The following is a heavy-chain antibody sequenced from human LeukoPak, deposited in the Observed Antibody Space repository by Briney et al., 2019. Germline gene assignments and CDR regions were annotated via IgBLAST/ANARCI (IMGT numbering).Heavy chain of an antibody. CDR3: AGGSGWLIDY. CDR1: GFTFSSFW. V-gene: IGHV3-7*03. CDR2: IEGDGSEK. J-gene: IGHJ4*02. Sequence: GGSLSLSCAASGFTFSSFWMNWVRHTPGKGLEWVANIEGDGSEKNYMDSVKGRFTISRDNAKKSLHLQMNSLRAEDTGVYYCAGGSGWLIDYWGQGTLVTVSS. D-gene: IGHD6-19*01.